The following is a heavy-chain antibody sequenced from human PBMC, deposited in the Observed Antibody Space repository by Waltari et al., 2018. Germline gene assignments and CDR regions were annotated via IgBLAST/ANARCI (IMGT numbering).Heavy chain of an antibody. CDR3: AGLATDADIWSGYPAYMDV. CDR1: GGSISSYY. D-gene: IGHD3-3*01. Sequence: QVQLQESGPGLVKPSETLSLTCTVSGGSISSYYWRWIRQPPGKGLEGIGDISYSGSSTYYLSLKSRVTRSVDTSKNPFSLELSSVTAADTAVYYWAGLATDADIWSGYPAYMDVWGKGTTVIISS. CDR2: ISYSGSS. V-gene: IGHV4-59*01. J-gene: IGHJ6*03.